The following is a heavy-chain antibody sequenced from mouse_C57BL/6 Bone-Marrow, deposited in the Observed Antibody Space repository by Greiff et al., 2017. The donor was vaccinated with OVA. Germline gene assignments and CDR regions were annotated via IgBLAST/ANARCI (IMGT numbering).Heavy chain of an antibody. Sequence: VQLQQSGAELVRPGASVTLSCKASGYTFTDYEMHWVKQTPVHGLEWIGAIDPETGGTAYNQKFKGKAILTADKSSSTAYLELRSLTSADSAVDYCTRGYSNYYAMDYWGQGTSVTVSS. CDR3: TRGYSNYYAMDY. D-gene: IGHD2-5*01. J-gene: IGHJ4*01. CDR2: IDPETGGT. V-gene: IGHV1-15*01. CDR1: GYTFTDYE.